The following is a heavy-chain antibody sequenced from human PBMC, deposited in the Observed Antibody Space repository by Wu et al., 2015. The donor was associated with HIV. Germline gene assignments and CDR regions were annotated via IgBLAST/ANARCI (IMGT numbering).Heavy chain of an antibody. CDR2: ISGYNGNT. Sequence: QVQLVQSGAEVKKSGASLKVSCKASGYAFKTYGMSWLRQAPGQGLEWMGWISGYNGNTNYAQNLQGRVTMTTDTSTSTVYMDLRSLRSDDTAVYYCVRDSTEDRPNWFDPVGPGNPGHRLL. CDR3: VRDSTEDRPNWFDP. J-gene: IGHJ5*02. V-gene: IGHV1-18*01. CDR1: GYAFKTYG. D-gene: IGHD6-6*01.